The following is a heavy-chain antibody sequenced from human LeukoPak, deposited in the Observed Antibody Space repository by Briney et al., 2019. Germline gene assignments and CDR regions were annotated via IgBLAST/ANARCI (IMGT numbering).Heavy chain of an antibody. J-gene: IGHJ4*02. V-gene: IGHV3-7*01. CDR1: GFTFSTSW. CDR3: TNLGYTD. D-gene: IGHD5-18*01. Sequence: HPGGSLRLSCAASGFTFSTSWMTWARQAPGKGLEWVASIKDDGSGKYYVDSVKGRFTISRDNAKNSLYLQMNSLGVEDTAVYYCTNLGYTDWGQGTLVTVSS. CDR2: IKDDGSGK.